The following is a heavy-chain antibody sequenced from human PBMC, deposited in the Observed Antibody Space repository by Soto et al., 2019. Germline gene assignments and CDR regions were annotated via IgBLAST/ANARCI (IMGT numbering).Heavy chain of an antibody. V-gene: IGHV1-46*01. CDR3: ARDFLAARPDDAFDI. D-gene: IGHD6-6*01. Sequence: ASVKVSCKASGYTFTSYYLHWVRQAPGQGLEWMGIINPSGGSTSYAQKFQGRVTMTRDTSTSTVYMELSSLRSEDTAVYYCARDFLAARPDDAFDIWGQGTMVTVSS. CDR2: INPSGGST. CDR1: GYTFTSYY. J-gene: IGHJ3*02.